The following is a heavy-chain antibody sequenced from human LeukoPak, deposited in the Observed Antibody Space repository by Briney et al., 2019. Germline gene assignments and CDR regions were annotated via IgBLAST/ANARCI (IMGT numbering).Heavy chain of an antibody. J-gene: IGHJ4*02. V-gene: IGHV3-7*01. CDR1: GFTFSSYW. Sequence: GGSLRLSCAASGFTFSSYWMSWVRQAPGEGLEWVANIKQDGSEKYYVDSVKGRFTISRDNAKNSLYLQMNSLRAEDTAVYYCARGGLIYYFDYWGQGTLVTVSS. CDR2: IKQDGSEK. CDR3: ARGGLIYYFDY.